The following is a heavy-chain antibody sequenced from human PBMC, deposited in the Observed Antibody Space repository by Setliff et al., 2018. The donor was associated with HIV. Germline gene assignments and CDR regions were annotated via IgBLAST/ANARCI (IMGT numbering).Heavy chain of an antibody. Sequence: PSETLSLTCTVSGDSISSGGYYWNWIRQLPGKGLEWIGNMYYSGSTSYNPSLKSRLTISVDTSKNQFSLKLSSVTAADTAVYYCARAGNYGGNSRVSAFDIWGQGTMVTVSS. CDR1: GDSISSGGYY. D-gene: IGHD4-17*01. CDR2: MYYSGST. CDR3: ARAGNYGGNSRVSAFDI. J-gene: IGHJ3*02. V-gene: IGHV4-31*03.